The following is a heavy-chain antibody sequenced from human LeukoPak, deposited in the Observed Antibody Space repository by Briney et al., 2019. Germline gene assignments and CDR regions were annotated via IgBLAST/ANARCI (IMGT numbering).Heavy chain of an antibody. CDR2: IYPGDSDT. J-gene: IGHJ4*02. CDR3: ARPLDAVAGTSSDY. CDR1: GYSLTSYW. Sequence: LGESLKISCKGSGYSLTSYWIGWVRQMPGKGLEWMGIIYPGDSDTRYSPSFQGQVTISADRSISTTYLQWSSLKASDTAMYYCARPLDAVAGTSSDYWGQGTLVTVSS. V-gene: IGHV5-51*01. D-gene: IGHD6-19*01.